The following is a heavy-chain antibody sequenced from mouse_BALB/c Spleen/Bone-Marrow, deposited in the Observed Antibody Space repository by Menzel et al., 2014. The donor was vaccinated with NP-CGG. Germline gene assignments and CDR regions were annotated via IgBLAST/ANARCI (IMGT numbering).Heavy chain of an antibody. J-gene: IGHJ2*01. CDR1: GYTFTSYY. D-gene: IGHD2-1*01. CDR3: TRWYYGNYFDY. Sequence: VQLQQSGAELVKPGASVKLSCKASGYTFTSYYMYWVKQRPGQGLEWIGEINPSNGGTNFSEKFKSKATLTVDKSSSTAYMQLSSLTSEDSAVYYCTRWYYGNYFDYWGQGTTLTVSS. V-gene: IGHV1S81*02. CDR2: INPSNGGT.